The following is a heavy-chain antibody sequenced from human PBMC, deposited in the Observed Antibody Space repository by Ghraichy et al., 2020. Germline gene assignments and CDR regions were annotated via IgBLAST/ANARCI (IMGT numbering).Heavy chain of an antibody. D-gene: IGHD3-10*01. CDR1: GISLSSYT. Sequence: SVKVSCKASGISLSSYTVNWVRQAPGQGPEWMGKITPVLDGANYAQAFQGRVTFTADISTGTAYMDLSSLRSEDTAVYYCAGSRNGSGRLDYWGQGTLVTVSS. CDR3: AGSRNGSGRLDY. J-gene: IGHJ4*02. CDR2: ITPVLDGA. V-gene: IGHV1-69*02.